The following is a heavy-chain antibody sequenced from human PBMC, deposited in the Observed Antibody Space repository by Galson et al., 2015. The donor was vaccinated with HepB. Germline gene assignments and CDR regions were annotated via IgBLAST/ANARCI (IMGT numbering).Heavy chain of an antibody. CDR3: AKDYGDYDRAFDI. D-gene: IGHD4-17*01. Sequence: SLRLSCAASGFTFSSYGMHWVRQAPGKGLEWVAVISYDGSNKYYADSVKGRFTISRDNSKNTLYLQMNSLRAEDTAVYYCAKDYGDYDRAFDIWGQGTMVTVSS. CDR1: GFTFSSYG. J-gene: IGHJ3*02. V-gene: IGHV3-30*18. CDR2: ISYDGSNK.